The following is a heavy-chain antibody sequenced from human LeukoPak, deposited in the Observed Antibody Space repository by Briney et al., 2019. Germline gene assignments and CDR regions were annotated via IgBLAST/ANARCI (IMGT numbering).Heavy chain of an antibody. CDR3: ARAEGDFWSGYYFWFDP. Sequence: YWIGWVRQMPGKGLEWIGYIYYSGSTYYNPSLKSRVTISVDTSKNQFSLKLSSVTAADTAVYYCARAEGDFWSGYYFWFDPWGQGTLVTVSS. J-gene: IGHJ5*02. V-gene: IGHV4-31*02. CDR1: Y. CDR2: IYYSGST. D-gene: IGHD3-3*01.